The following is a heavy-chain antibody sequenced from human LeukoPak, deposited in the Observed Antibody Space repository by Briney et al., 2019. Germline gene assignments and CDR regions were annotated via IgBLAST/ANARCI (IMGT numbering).Heavy chain of an antibody. D-gene: IGHD1-26*01. Sequence: ASVKVSCKASGGTFSSYAISWVRQAPGQGLEWMGWISAYNGNTNYAQKLQGRVTMTTDTSTSTAYMELRSLRSDDTAVYYCARDREGWELTFDYWGQGTLVTVSS. CDR2: ISAYNGNT. V-gene: IGHV1-18*01. CDR1: GGTFSSYA. CDR3: ARDREGWELTFDY. J-gene: IGHJ4*02.